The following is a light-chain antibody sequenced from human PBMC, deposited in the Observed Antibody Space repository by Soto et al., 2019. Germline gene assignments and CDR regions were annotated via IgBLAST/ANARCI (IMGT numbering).Light chain of an antibody. CDR3: QQYNSLPLT. J-gene: IGKJ3*01. V-gene: IGKV3-15*01. CDR1: QTVNTN. Sequence: VMTQSPATLSVSPGERATLSCRASQTVNTNLAWYQQKPGQAPRLLIYGASTRATDIPARFSGSGSGTEFTLAINGMQSEDFAVYYCQQYNSLPLTFGPGTTVDI. CDR2: GAS.